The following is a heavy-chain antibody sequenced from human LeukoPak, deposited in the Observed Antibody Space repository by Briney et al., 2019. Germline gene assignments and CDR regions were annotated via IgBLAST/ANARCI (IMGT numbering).Heavy chain of an antibody. CDR3: ARDRGVDTAMVNWFDP. CDR2: INWNGGST. V-gene: IGHV3-20*04. J-gene: IGHJ5*02. CDR1: GFTFDDYG. Sequence: GRSLRLSCAASGFTFDDYGMSWVRQAPGKGLEWVSGINWNGGSTGYADSVKGRFTISRDNAKNSLYLQMNSLGAEDTALYYCARDRGVDTAMVNWFDPWGQGTLVTVSS. D-gene: IGHD5-18*01.